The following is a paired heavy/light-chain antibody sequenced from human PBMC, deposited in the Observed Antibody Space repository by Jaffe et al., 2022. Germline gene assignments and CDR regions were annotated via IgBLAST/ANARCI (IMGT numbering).Light chain of an antibody. J-gene: IGKJ4*01. CDR2: WAS. CDR3: QQYYSTPT. CDR1: QSVLYSSNNKNY. Sequence: DIVMTQSPDSLAVSLGERATINCKSSQSVLYSSNNKNYLAWYQQKPGQPPKLLIYWASTRESGVPDRFSGSGSGTDFTLTISSLQAEDVAVYYCQQYYSTPTFGGGTKVEIK. V-gene: IGKV4-1*01.
Heavy chain of an antibody. CDR1: GGTFSSYT. Sequence: QVQLVQSGAEVKKPGSSVKVSCKASGGTFSSYTISWVRQAPGQGLEWMGRIIPILGIANYAQKFQGRVTITADKSTSTAYMELSSLRSEDTAVYYCARDTPAPGDDYGDYYFDYWGQGTLVTVSS. CDR2: IIPILGIA. J-gene: IGHJ4*02. V-gene: IGHV1-69*08. D-gene: IGHD4-17*01. CDR3: ARDTPAPGDDYGDYYFDY.